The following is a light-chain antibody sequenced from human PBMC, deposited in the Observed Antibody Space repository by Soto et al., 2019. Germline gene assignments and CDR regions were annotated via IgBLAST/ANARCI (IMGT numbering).Light chain of an antibody. Sequence: QSFLPQPPSASGTPGQRVTISCSGGTSNIGTNTVNWYQQLPGTAPKLLIYNTNQRPAGVPDRFSGSKSGTSASLAISGLRSEDEASYFCATWDVSLSVLFGRGTKLTVL. CDR1: TSNIGTNT. CDR2: NTN. V-gene: IGLV1-44*01. J-gene: IGLJ3*02. CDR3: ATWDVSLSVL.